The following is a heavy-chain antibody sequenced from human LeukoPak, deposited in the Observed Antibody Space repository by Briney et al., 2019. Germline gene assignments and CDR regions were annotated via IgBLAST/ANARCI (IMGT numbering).Heavy chain of an antibody. CDR3: ARVGFWSGSYTGYFDY. Sequence: SETLSLTCTVSRGSIIGYYWTWIRQPPGEGLQWIGYMYYSGTTKYNPSLKSRVTTSMDTSKNQFSLKVNSVTAADTAVYYCARVGFWSGSYTGYFDYWGQGALVTVSS. V-gene: IGHV4-59*12. J-gene: IGHJ4*02. D-gene: IGHD3-3*01. CDR1: RGSIIGYY. CDR2: MYYSGTT.